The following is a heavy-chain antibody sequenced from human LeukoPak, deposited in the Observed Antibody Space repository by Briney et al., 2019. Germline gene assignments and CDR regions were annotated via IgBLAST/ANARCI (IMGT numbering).Heavy chain of an antibody. J-gene: IGHJ4*02. V-gene: IGHV3-23*01. Sequence: GGSLRLSCAASGFTFSSYAMSWVRQAPGKGLEWASAISGSGGSTYYADSVKGWFTISRDNSKNTLYLQMNSLRAEDTAVYYCAKETIVVVVAATRLFDYWGQGTLVTVSS. D-gene: IGHD2-15*01. CDR2: ISGSGGST. CDR1: GFTFSSYA. CDR3: AKETIVVVVAATRLFDY.